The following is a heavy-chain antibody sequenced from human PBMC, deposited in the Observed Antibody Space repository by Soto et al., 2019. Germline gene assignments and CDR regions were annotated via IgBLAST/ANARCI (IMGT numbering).Heavy chain of an antibody. CDR3: AREALYDFWSGYPSAVMDV. J-gene: IGHJ6*02. D-gene: IGHD3-3*01. CDR2: INPNSGGT. CDR1: GYTFTGYY. V-gene: IGHV1-2*04. Sequence: QVQLVQSGAEVKKPGASVKVSCKASGYTFTGYYMHWVRQAPGQGREWMGWINPNSGGTNYAQQFQGWVTMTRDTSISTAYMELSRLRSDDTAVYYCAREALYDFWSGYPSAVMDVWGQGTTVTVSS.